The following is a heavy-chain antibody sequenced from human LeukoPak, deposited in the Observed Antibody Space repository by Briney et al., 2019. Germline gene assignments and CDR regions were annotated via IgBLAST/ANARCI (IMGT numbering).Heavy chain of an antibody. D-gene: IGHD6-19*01. J-gene: IGHJ6*02. V-gene: IGHV3-7*01. Sequence: GGSLRLSCAASGFTFSSYWMSWVRQAPGKGLEWVANTKQDGSEKYYVDSVKGRFTISRDNAKNSLYLQMNSLRAEDTAVYYCARVAPYSSGWLYYYYYGMDVWGQGTTVTVSS. CDR3: ARVAPYSSGWLYYYYYGMDV. CDR1: GFTFSSYW. CDR2: TKQDGSEK.